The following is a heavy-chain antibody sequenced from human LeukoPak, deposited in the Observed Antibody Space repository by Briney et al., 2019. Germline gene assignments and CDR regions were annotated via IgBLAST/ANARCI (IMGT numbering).Heavy chain of an antibody. Sequence: PGGSLRLSCAASGFTFSSYAMSWVRQAPGKGLEWVSAISASGGSTYYADSVKGRFTISRDNSKNTLYLQMNSLRAEDTAVYYCAKVIWFGELFFDYWGQGTLVTVFS. CDR3: AKVIWFGELFFDY. D-gene: IGHD3-10*01. V-gene: IGHV3-23*01. CDR1: GFTFSSYA. CDR2: ISASGGST. J-gene: IGHJ4*02.